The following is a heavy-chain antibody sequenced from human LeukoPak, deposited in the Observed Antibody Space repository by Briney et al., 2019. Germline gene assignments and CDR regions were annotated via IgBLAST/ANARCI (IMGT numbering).Heavy chain of an antibody. CDR3: AKSGGIDILTGYPIDY. CDR1: GGTFSSYA. CDR2: IIPILGIA. V-gene: IGHV1-69*04. Sequence: SVKVSCKASGGTFSSYAISWVRQAPGQGLEGMGRIIPILGIANYAQKFQGRVTITADKSTSTAYMELSSLRSEDTAVYYCAKSGGIDILTGYPIDYWGQGTLVTVSS. J-gene: IGHJ4*02. D-gene: IGHD3-9*01.